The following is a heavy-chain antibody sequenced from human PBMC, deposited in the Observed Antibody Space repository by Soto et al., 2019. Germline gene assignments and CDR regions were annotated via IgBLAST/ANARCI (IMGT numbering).Heavy chain of an antibody. D-gene: IGHD3-22*01. Sequence: QEQLVQSGAEVKKSGSSVKVSCKDTGGLFSSYAVSWVRQAPGQGLEWMGGIIPVFDTVYYAQKFQGRVTITADESTNTAYMEISSLRSEDTAMYYCASSGSGYVCFNEFWGQGTLVTVSS. J-gene: IGHJ4*02. CDR2: IIPVFDTV. CDR1: GGLFSSYA. CDR3: ASSGSGYVCFNEF. V-gene: IGHV1-69*01.